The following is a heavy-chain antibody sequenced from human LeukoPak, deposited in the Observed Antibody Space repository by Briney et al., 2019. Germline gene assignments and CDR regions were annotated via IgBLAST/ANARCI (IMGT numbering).Heavy chain of an antibody. D-gene: IGHD1-26*01. CDR3: ARASGSYYSAPFLDY. J-gene: IGHJ4*02. V-gene: IGHV4-59*01. Sequence: PSETLSLTCTVSGGSISTYYWSWIRRPPGKGLEWIGYIYYSGSTDYNPSLQSRVTISVDTSKNQFSLKLSSVTPADTAVYYCARASGSYYSAPFLDYWGQGTLVTVSS. CDR2: IYYSGST. CDR1: GGSISTYY.